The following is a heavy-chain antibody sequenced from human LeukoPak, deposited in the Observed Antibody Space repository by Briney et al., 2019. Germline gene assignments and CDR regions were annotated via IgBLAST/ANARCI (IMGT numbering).Heavy chain of an antibody. CDR1: GYTFINYG. J-gene: IGHJ4*02. D-gene: IGHD1-26*01. Sequence: GASVKVSCKASGYTFINYGITWVRQAPGQGLEWMGWISPYNGNTKYLLKLQGRVTLTTDTSTNTAYMEVRSLRSDDPAVYYCAREESIGSYQFLHDYWGKGTLVTVSS. CDR2: ISPYNGNT. V-gene: IGHV1-18*01. CDR3: AREESIGSYQFLHDY.